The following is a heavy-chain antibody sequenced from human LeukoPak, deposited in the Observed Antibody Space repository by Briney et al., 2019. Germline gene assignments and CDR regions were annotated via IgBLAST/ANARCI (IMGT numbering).Heavy chain of an antibody. V-gene: IGHV3-30*18. D-gene: IGHD3-10*01. CDR3: AKGGDLDY. Sequence: ARSLRLTCAASGLTISSYGMHWVRQAPPKGLVWVAVISYDGSNKYYADSVKGRFTISRDNSKNTLYLQMNSLRAEDTAVYYCAKGGDLDYWGQGTLVTVSS. J-gene: IGHJ4*02. CDR2: ISYDGSNK. CDR1: GLTISSYG.